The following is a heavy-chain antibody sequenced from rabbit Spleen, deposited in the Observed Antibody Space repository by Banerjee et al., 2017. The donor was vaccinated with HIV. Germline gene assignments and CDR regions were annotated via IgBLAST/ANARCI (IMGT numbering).Heavy chain of an antibody. V-gene: IGHV1S40*01. CDR2: IDSGSSGFT. D-gene: IGHD8-1*01. CDR3: ARDTGSSFSSYGMDL. Sequence: QSLEESGGGLVKPEGSLTLTCKASGVSLNDKDVMCWVRQAPGKGLEWIACIDSGSSGFTYFASWAKGRFTISKTSSTTVTLQMTSLTAADTATYFCARDTGSSFSSYGMDLWGQGTLVTVS. CDR1: GVSLNDKDV. J-gene: IGHJ6*01.